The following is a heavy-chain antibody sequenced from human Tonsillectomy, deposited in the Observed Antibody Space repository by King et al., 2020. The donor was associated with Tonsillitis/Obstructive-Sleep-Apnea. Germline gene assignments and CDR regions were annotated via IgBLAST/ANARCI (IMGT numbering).Heavy chain of an antibody. CDR2: IWYDGSNK. D-gene: IGHD3-10*01. CDR3: AISTFGELFDFDY. CDR1: GFTFSSYG. J-gene: IGHJ4*02. V-gene: IGHV3-33*01. Sequence: VQLVESGGGVVQPGRSLRLSCAASGFTFSSYGMHWVRQAPGKGLEWVAVIWYDGSNKYYADSVKGRFTISRDNSKNTLYLQMNSLRAEDTAVYYCAISTFGELFDFDYWGQGTLVTVSS.